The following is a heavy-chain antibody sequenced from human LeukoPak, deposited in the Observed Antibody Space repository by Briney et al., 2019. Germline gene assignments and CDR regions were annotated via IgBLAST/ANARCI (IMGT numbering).Heavy chain of an antibody. Sequence: ASVKVSCKASGYTFTGYYIHWVRQAPGQGLEWMGWVTPNSGGTNYAQKFQGRVTMTRDTSISTAYMELSRLRSDDTAVYYCASQYYGDYELDYWGQGTLVTVSS. CDR2: VTPNSGGT. CDR3: ASQYYGDYELDY. CDR1: GYTFTGYY. J-gene: IGHJ4*02. D-gene: IGHD4-17*01. V-gene: IGHV1-2*02.